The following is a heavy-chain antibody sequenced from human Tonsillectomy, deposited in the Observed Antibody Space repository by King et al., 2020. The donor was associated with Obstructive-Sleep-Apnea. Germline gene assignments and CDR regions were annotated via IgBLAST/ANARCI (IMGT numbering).Heavy chain of an antibody. CDR2: IYYSGST. CDR3: ARETHIYGMDV. V-gene: IGHV4-31*03. J-gene: IGHJ6*02. CDR1: GGSISSAGYY. Sequence: VQLQESGPGLVKPSQTLSLTCSVSGGSISSAGYYWSWIRQHPAKGLEWIGYIYYSGSTYYNPSLKSRVTISVDTSKNEFSLNLSSVTAADTAVYYCARETHIYGMDVWGQGTTVTVSS.